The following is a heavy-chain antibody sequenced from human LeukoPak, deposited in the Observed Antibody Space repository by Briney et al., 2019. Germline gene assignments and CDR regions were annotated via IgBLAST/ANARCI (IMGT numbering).Heavy chain of an antibody. Sequence: PGGSLRLSCAASGFTFSSYAMSWVRQAPGKGLEWVSAISGSGGSTYYADFVKGRFTISRDNSKNTLYLQMNSLRAEDTAVYYCAKDIRLLWFGELQGNFDYWGQGTLVTVSS. CDR3: AKDIRLLWFGELQGNFDY. CDR2: ISGSGGST. V-gene: IGHV3-23*01. CDR1: GFTFSSYA. D-gene: IGHD3-10*01. J-gene: IGHJ4*02.